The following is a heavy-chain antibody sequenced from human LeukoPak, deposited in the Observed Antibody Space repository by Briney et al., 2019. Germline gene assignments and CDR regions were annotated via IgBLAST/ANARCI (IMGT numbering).Heavy chain of an antibody. V-gene: IGHV3-21*01. CDR1: GFIFSSHN. CDR2: ITSGSYYT. Sequence: PGGSLRLSYTASGFIFSSHNMNWVRPAPGKGLEWVSSITSGSYYTYYADSLKGRFTISRDNARNSMYLQMNSLTVEDTAVYYCAREGIGGPIDVWGKGTTVTVSS. D-gene: IGHD6-13*01. J-gene: IGHJ6*04. CDR3: AREGIGGPIDV.